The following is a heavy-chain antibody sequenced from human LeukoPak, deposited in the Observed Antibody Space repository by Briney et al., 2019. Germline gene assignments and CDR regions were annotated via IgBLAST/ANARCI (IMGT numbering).Heavy chain of an antibody. D-gene: IGHD3-22*01. CDR2: INPSGGST. V-gene: IGHV1-46*01. CDR3: ARGPSLLQTYYYDSSPIENHDS. Sequence: ASVKVSCKASGYTFTSYYVHWVRQVPGQGLEWMGIINPSGGSTSYAQKCEARVTRTRDMSTSTVYMELSSLRSEDTDVYYCARGPSLLQTYYYDSSPIENHDSWRQGTLVTVSS. J-gene: IGHJ4*02. CDR1: GYTFTSYY.